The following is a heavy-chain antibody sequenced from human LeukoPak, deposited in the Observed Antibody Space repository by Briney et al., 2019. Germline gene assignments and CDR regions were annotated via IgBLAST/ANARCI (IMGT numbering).Heavy chain of an antibody. CDR1: GFTFSSYS. V-gene: IGHV3-48*01. CDR3: ARDWDPDIVVVPAAGLDY. Sequence: PGGSLRLSCAASGFTFSSYSMNWVRQAAGKGLEWVSYISSSSSNIYYADSVKGRFTISRDNAKNSLYLQMNSLRAEDTAVYYCARDWDPDIVVVPAAGLDYWGQGTLVTVSS. D-gene: IGHD2-2*01. J-gene: IGHJ4*02. CDR2: ISSSSSNI.